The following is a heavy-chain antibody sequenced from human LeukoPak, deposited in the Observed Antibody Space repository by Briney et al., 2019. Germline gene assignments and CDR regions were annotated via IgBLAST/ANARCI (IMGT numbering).Heavy chain of an antibody. CDR1: GYTFTIYA. Sequence: GASVKVSCKASGYTFTIYAMNWVRQAPGQGLEWMGWINTNTGNPTYAQGFTGRFVFSLDTPVSTAYLQISSLKAEDTAVYYCARDQSSSWSHYYYMDVWGKGTTVTVSS. CDR3: ARDQSSSWSHYYYMDV. V-gene: IGHV7-4-1*02. D-gene: IGHD6-13*01. CDR2: INTNTGNP. J-gene: IGHJ6*03.